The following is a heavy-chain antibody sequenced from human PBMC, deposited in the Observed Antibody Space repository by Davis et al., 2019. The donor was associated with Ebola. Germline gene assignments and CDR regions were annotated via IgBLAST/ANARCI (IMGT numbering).Heavy chain of an antibody. J-gene: IGHJ6*02. CDR3: ARGRAAAGTQFYLSFYYGMDV. D-gene: IGHD6-13*01. V-gene: IGHV3-73*01. CDR2: IRSKANSYAT. Sequence: PGGSLRLSCAASGFTFSGSAMHWVRQASGKGLEWVGRIRSKANSYATAYAASVKGRFTISRDDSKNTAYLQMNSLKTEDTAVYYCARGRAAAGTQFYLSFYYGMDVWGQGTTVTVSS. CDR1: GFTFSGSA.